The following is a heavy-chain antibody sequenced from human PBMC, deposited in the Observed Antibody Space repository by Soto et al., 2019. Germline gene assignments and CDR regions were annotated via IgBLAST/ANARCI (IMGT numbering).Heavy chain of an antibody. CDR1: GFIFTNYA. CDR2: ISGSGGST. D-gene: IGHD6-19*01. J-gene: IGHJ4*02. Sequence: EVQLLETGGGLVQPGGSLRLSCAASGFIFTNYAMGWVRQAPGKGLEVVSTISGSGGSTFYADSVRGRFTISSDSSKTTLYLQMDSQRAEDTAIYYCAKTCAPTGWDYYFHYWGQGTLVTVSP. V-gene: IGHV3-23*01. CDR3: AKTCAPTGWDYYFHY.